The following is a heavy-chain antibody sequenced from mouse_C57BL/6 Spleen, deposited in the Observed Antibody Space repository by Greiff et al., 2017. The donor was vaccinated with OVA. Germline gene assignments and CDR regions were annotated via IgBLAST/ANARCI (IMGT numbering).Heavy chain of an antibody. CDR2: INPNNGGT. CDR1: GYTFTDYY. Sequence: EVQLQQSGPELVKPGASVKISCKASGYTFTDYYMNWVKQSHGKSLEWIGDINPNNGGTSYNQKFKGKATLTVDKSSSTAYMELRSLTSEDSAVYYCARGKNRNWGQGTLVTVSA. V-gene: IGHV1-26*01. J-gene: IGHJ3*01. CDR3: ARGKNRN.